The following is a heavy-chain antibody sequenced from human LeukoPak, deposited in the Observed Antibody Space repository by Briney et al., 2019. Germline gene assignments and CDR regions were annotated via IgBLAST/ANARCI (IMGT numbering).Heavy chain of an antibody. CDR1: GGSVSSNSAA. D-gene: IGHD3-16*01. J-gene: IGHJ4*02. CDR2: TYYRSKWYN. V-gene: IGHV6-1*01. CDR3: ARETSPGGHFDY. Sequence: SQTLSLTCAISGGSVSSNSAAWNWIRQSPSRGLEWLGRTYYRSKWYNYYAVSVKSRITINPDTSKNQFSLQLNSMSPEDTAVYFCARETSPGGHFDYWGQGTLVTVSS.